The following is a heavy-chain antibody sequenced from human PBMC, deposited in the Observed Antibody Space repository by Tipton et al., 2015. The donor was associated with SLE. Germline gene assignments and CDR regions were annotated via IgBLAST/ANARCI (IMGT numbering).Heavy chain of an antibody. Sequence: SLRLSCAVSGGSISSSNWWSWVRQPPGKGLEWIGEIYHSGSTNYNPSLKSRVTISVDKSKNQFSLKLSSVTAAGTAVYYCARVWRHLVNYFDCWGQGTLVTVSS. V-gene: IGHV4-4*02. CDR1: GGSISSSNW. J-gene: IGHJ4*02. D-gene: IGHD6-6*01. CDR3: ARVWRHLVNYFDC. CDR2: IYHSGST.